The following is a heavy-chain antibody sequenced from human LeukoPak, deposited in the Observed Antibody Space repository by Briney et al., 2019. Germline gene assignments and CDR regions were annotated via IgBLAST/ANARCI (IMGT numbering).Heavy chain of an antibody. CDR2: IIPIFGTA. V-gene: IGHV1-69*01. Sequence: ASVKVSCKASGGTFSSYAISWVRQAPGQGLEWMGGIIPIFGTANYAQKFQGRVTITADESTSTAYTEVSSLRSEDTAVYYCARAASRDYYDSSGYLDYWGQGTLVTVSS. D-gene: IGHD3-22*01. CDR3: ARAASRDYYDSSGYLDY. CDR1: GGTFSSYA. J-gene: IGHJ4*02.